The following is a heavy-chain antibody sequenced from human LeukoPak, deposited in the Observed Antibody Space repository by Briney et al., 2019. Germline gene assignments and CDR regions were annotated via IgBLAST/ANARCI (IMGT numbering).Heavy chain of an antibody. Sequence: GESLQISCQGSGYSFTSYWIGWVRQLPGKGLEWMGIIYPGDSDTRYSPSFQGQVTISADKSISTAYLQWSSLKASDTAMYYCARHCSGGSCYLGYGMDVWGQGTTVTVSS. J-gene: IGHJ6*02. D-gene: IGHD2-15*01. CDR3: ARHCSGGSCYLGYGMDV. V-gene: IGHV5-51*01. CDR2: IYPGDSDT. CDR1: GYSFTSYW.